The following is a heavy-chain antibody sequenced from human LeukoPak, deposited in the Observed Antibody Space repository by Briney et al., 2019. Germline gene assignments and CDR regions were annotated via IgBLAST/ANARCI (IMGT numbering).Heavy chain of an antibody. Sequence: ASVKVSCKASGYTFTSYGISWVRQAPGQGLEWMGWISTYNGNTNYAQKLQGRVTMTTNTSTSSAYMELRSLRSDDTAVYYCARDGHGDYGGDYWGQGTLVTVSS. V-gene: IGHV1-18*01. CDR3: ARDGHGDYGGDY. D-gene: IGHD4-17*01. CDR2: ISTYNGNT. J-gene: IGHJ4*02. CDR1: GYTFTSYG.